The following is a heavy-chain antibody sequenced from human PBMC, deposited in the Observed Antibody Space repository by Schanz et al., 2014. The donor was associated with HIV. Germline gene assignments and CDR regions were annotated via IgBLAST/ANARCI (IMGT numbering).Heavy chain of an antibody. J-gene: IGHJ6*02. D-gene: IGHD3-9*01. Sequence: EVQLLESGGGLVQPGESLTLSCVASGFTFSNFAMNWVRQAPGKGLEWVSRISDSGGSTYYADSVKGRFTISRDNSKTTVYPQMNSLRDEDTAVYYCATGGRDILSYYGMDVWGQGTTVTVSS. CDR1: GFTFSNFA. V-gene: IGHV3-23*01. CDR3: ATGGRDILSYYGMDV. CDR2: ISDSGGST.